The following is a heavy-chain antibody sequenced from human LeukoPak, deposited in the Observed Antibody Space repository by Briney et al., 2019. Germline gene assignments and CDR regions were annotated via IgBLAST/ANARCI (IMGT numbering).Heavy chain of an antibody. D-gene: IGHD6-19*01. J-gene: IGHJ6*03. Sequence: PGGSLRLSCAASGFTFSSYAMSWVRQAPGKGLEWVSAISGSGGSTYYADSVKGRFTISRDNSKNTLYLQMNSLRAEDTAVYYCASNPPFLGYDQWLAYYYYYYMDVWGKGTTVTVSS. V-gene: IGHV3-23*01. CDR1: GFTFSSYA. CDR2: ISGSGGST. CDR3: ASNPPFLGYDQWLAYYYYYYMDV.